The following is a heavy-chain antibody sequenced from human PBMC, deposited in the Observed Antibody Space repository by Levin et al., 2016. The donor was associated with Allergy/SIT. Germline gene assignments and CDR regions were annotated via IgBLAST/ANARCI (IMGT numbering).Heavy chain of an antibody. CDR1: GGTFSSYA. J-gene: IGHJ4*02. V-gene: IGHV1-69*13. CDR3: ARDLRPYGDYVSGVFDY. D-gene: IGHD4-17*01. CDR2: IIPIFGTA. Sequence: SVKVSCKASGGTFSSYAISWVRQAPGQGLEWMGGIIPIFGTANYAQKFQGRVTITADESTSTAYMELSSLRSEDTAVYYCARDLRPYGDYVSGVFDYWGQGTLVTVSS.